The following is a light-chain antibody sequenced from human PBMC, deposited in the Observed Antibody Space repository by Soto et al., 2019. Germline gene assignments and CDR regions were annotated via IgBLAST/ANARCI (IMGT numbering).Light chain of an antibody. CDR1: QSIATS. J-gene: IGKJ1*01. CDR2: GGS. V-gene: IGKV1-39*01. CDR3: KQSYSLPRT. Sequence: DVQLHQSPSSLSASIGEPFRISCRSRQSIATSVNWYQQKTGKPPALLIYGGSGLQIGVPHRFSGSGSGTDFTLTITSLQHEDFAIYYCKQSYSLPRTFGQGNKVAIK.